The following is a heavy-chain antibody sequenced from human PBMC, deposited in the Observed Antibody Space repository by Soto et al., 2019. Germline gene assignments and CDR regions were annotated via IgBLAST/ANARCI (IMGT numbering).Heavy chain of an antibody. V-gene: IGHV3-30-3*01. CDR3: ARVTPGNNLYYFSGMDV. D-gene: IGHD1-1*01. CDR2: ISYEGSNT. Sequence: QVQLVESGGGVVQPGRSLRLSCVASGFTFGTYAIHWVRQAPGKGLQWVALISYEGSNTYYADSVKGRFTVSRDNSKNSVYLQLNSMRPEDTGVYYCARVTPGNNLYYFSGMDVWGQGTSVTVSS. J-gene: IGHJ6*02. CDR1: GFTFGTYA.